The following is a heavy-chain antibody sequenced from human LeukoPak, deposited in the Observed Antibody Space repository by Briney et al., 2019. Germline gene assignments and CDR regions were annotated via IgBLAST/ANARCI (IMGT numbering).Heavy chain of an antibody. CDR3: AKDGGLWVSAHWGDS. CDR2: ITTSDGNT. V-gene: IGHV3-23*01. D-gene: IGHD7-27*01. CDR1: GFTFSSYT. J-gene: IGHJ4*02. Sequence: GGSLRLSCAASGFTFSSYTMSWVRQAPGKGLEWVSTITTSDGNTYYADSVKGRFTVSRDNSKNTLFLQMNSLGAEDTAVYYCAKDGGLWVSAHWGDSWGRGTLVTVSS.